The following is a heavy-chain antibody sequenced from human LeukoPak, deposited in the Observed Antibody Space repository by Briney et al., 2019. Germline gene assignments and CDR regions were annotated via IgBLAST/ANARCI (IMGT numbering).Heavy chain of an antibody. CDR1: GGSFSGYY. V-gene: IGHV4-34*01. CDR2: INHSGST. D-gene: IGHD3-22*01. CDR3: ARGEYYYDSSGYYYYYYGMDV. Sequence: SETLSLTCAVYGGSFSGYYWSWIRRPPGKGLEWIGEINHSGSTNYNPSLKSRVTISVDTSKNQFSLKLSSVTAADTAVYYCARGEYYYDSSGYYYYYYGMDVWGQGTTVTVSS. J-gene: IGHJ6*02.